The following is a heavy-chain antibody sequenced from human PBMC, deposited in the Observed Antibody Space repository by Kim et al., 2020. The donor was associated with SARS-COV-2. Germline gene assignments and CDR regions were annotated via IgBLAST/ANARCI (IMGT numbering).Heavy chain of an antibody. D-gene: IGHD3-9*01. Sequence: GGSLRLSCAASGFTFSSYAMHWVRQAPGKGLEWVAVISYDGSNKYYADSVKGRFTISRDNSKKTLYLQMNSLRAEDTAVYYCATSYYDILTGGGAFDYWG. CDR1: GFTFSSYA. V-gene: IGHV3-30*04. CDR3: ATSYYDILTGGGAFDY. J-gene: IGHJ4*01. CDR2: ISYDGSNK.